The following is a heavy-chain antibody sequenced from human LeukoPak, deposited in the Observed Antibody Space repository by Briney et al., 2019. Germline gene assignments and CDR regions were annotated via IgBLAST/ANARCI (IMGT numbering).Heavy chain of an antibody. CDR3: ARYSQGVSYFDY. V-gene: IGHV1-69*13. CDR2: IIPIFGTA. D-gene: IGHD5-18*01. CDR1: GGTFSSYA. Sequence: VASVKVSCKASGGTFSSYAISWVRQAPGQGLEWMGGIIPIFGTASYAQKFQGRVTITADESTSTAYMELSSLRSEDTAVYYCARYSQGVSYFDYWGQGTLVTVSS. J-gene: IGHJ4*02.